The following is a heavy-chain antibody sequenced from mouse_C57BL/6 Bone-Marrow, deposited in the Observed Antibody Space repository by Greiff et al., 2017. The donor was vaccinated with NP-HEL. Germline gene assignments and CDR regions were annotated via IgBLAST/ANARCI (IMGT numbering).Heavy chain of an antibody. CDR3: ALLITTVVDRYFDY. CDR1: GFNIKNTY. Sequence: EVKLQESVAELVRPGASVKLSCTASGFNIKNTYMHWVKQRPEQGLEWIGRIDPANGNTKYAPKFQGKATITADTSSNTAYLQLSSLTSDDTAIYYCALLITTVVDRYFDYWGQGTTLTVSS. J-gene: IGHJ2*01. CDR2: IDPANGNT. V-gene: IGHV14-3*01. D-gene: IGHD1-1*01.